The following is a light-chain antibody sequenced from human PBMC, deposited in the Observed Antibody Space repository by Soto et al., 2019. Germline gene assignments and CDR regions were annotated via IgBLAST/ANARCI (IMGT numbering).Light chain of an antibody. Sequence: EIVLTQSPGTLSLSPGERATLSCRASQSVRSNSLAWYQQKPGQAPRLLIYGASTRATGIPDRFSGSGSGTDFTLTITRLEPEDFAVFDCQQYGRSPPTFGGGTNMEIK. CDR3: QQYGRSPPT. V-gene: IGKV3-20*01. J-gene: IGKJ4*01. CDR1: QSVRSNS. CDR2: GAS.